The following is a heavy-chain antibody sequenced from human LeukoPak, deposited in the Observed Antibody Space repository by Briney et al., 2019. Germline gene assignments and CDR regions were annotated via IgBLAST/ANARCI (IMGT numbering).Heavy chain of an antibody. Sequence: GGSLRLSCAASGFTFSSYAMSWVRQAPGKGLEWASAISGSGGSTYYADSVKGRFTISRDNSKNTLYLQMNSLRAEDTAVYYCAKEPQYYYDSSGYFDYWGQGTLVTVSS. CDR1: GFTFSSYA. V-gene: IGHV3-23*01. CDR2: ISGSGGST. CDR3: AKEPQYYYDSSGYFDY. D-gene: IGHD3-22*01. J-gene: IGHJ4*02.